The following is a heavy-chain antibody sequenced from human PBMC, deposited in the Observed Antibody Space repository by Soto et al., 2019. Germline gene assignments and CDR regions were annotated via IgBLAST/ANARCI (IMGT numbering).Heavy chain of an antibody. Sequence: GASVKFSCKVSGYTLTGLSMHWVRQAPGKGLEWMGGFDPEGGETIYAQKFQGRVTMTEDTSTDTAYMELSSLRSEDTAVYYCATSHYDSSGYYSDAFDIWGQGTMVTVSS. CDR3: ATSHYDSSGYYSDAFDI. CDR1: GYTLTGLS. CDR2: FDPEGGET. D-gene: IGHD3-22*01. J-gene: IGHJ3*02. V-gene: IGHV1-24*01.